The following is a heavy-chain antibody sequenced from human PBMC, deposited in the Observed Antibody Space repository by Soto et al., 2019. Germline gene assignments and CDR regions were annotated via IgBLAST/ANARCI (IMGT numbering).Heavy chain of an antibody. D-gene: IGHD3-22*01. J-gene: IGHJ4*02. CDR1: GGSFNRHT. CDR3: ARGWGDDSTDYYYAY. Sequence: QVQLVQSGAEVRKPGSSVRVSCKASGGSFNRHTISWVRQAPGQGLEWMGGIIPIFGTANHAQKFQGRVTIIADESTSTVYMELSSLRSDDTAIYYCARGWGDDSTDYYYAYWGQGPLVIVSS. V-gene: IGHV1-69*01. CDR2: IIPIFGTA.